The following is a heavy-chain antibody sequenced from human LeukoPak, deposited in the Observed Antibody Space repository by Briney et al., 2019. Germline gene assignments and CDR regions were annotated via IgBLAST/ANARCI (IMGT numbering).Heavy chain of an antibody. CDR3: ARRVGVAHYYYYYMDV. CDR1: GGSISSGGYY. D-gene: IGHD3-3*01. J-gene: IGHJ6*03. CDR2: IYHSGST. Sequence: PSETLSLTCTVSGGSISSGGYYWSWIRQPPGKGLEWIGYIYHSGSTYYNPSLKSRVTISVDRSKNQFSLKLSSVTAADTAVYYCARRVGVAHYYYYYMDVWGKGTTVTVSS. V-gene: IGHV4-30-2*01.